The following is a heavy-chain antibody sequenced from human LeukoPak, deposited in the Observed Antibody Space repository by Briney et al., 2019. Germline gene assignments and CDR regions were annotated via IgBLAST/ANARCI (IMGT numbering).Heavy chain of an antibody. J-gene: IGHJ4*02. CDR2: IYHSGST. D-gene: IGHD4-23*01. Sequence: SETLSLTCTVSGYSISSRYYWGWIRQPPGKGLEWIGSIYHSGSTYYNPPLKSRVTISVDTSKNQFSLKLSSVTAADTAMYYCARVSRGNSVGGDYWGQGTLVTVSS. V-gene: IGHV4-38-2*02. CDR1: GYSISSRYY. CDR3: ARVSRGNSVGGDY.